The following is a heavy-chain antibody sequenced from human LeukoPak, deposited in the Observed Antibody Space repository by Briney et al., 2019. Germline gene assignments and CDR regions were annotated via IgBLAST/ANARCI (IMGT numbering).Heavy chain of an antibody. D-gene: IGHD6-13*01. J-gene: IGHJ4*02. Sequence: GASVKVSCKASGGTFISYAISWVRQAPGQGLEWMGGIIPIFGTANYAQKFQGRVTITADESTSTAYMELSSLRSEDTAVHYCARDFSSWYERPHTGFDYWGQGTLVTVSS. CDR2: IIPIFGTA. V-gene: IGHV1-69*13. CDR3: ARDFSSWYERPHTGFDY. CDR1: GGTFISYA.